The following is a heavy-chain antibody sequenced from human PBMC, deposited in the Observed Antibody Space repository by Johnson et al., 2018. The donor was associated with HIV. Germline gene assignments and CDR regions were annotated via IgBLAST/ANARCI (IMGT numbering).Heavy chain of an antibody. Sequence: VQLVESGGGLIKPGGSLRLSCAAPGFTFSNAWMHWVRQAPGKGLEWVGRIKSKTHGETTDYAAPVKGRFSISRDDSKNTLYLQMNSLKSEDTAVYYCTTDQVDSGSYYNAFHIWGQGTTVTVSS. V-gene: IGHV3-15*01. CDR2: IKSKTHGETT. J-gene: IGHJ3*02. CDR1: GFTFSNAW. CDR3: TTDQVDSGSYYNAFHI. D-gene: IGHD1-26*01.